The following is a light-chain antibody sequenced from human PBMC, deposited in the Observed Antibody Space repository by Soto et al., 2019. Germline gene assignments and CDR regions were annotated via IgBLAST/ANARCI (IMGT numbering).Light chain of an antibody. J-gene: IGLJ2*01. CDR2: QNT. CDR3: QAWDTRNVV. V-gene: IGLV3-1*01. Sequence: SYELSQAPSMSVSPGQTASITCFGDKLGNKYVFWYQQKPGQSPVLVIYQNTKRPSGIPERFSGSNSGNTATLTISGTQAMDEADYYCQAWDTRNVVFGGGTKLTVL. CDR1: KLGNKY.